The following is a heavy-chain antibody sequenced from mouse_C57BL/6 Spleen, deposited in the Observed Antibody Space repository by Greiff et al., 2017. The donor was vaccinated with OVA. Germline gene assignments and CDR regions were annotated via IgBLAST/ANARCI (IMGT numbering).Heavy chain of an antibody. CDR1: GYTFTDYY. CDR3: ARSSITTVVARRYYFDY. V-gene: IGHV1-26*01. Sequence: VQLQQSGPELVKPGASVKISCKASGYTFTDYYMNWVKQSHGKSLEWIGDINPNNGGTSYNQKFKGKATLTVDKSSSTAYMELRSLTSEDSAVYYCARSSITTVVARRYYFDYWGQGTTLTVSS. CDR2: INPNNGGT. J-gene: IGHJ2*01. D-gene: IGHD1-1*01.